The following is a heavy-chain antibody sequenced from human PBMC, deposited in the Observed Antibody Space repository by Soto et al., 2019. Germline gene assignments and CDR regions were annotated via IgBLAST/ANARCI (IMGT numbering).Heavy chain of an antibody. CDR1: GFTFRSYG. CDR3: ARVTYSSSAAPIRYYGMEV. V-gene: IGHV3-33*01. J-gene: IGHJ6*02. D-gene: IGHD6-6*01. Sequence: QVQLVESGGGVVQPGRSLRLSCAASGFTFRSYGMHWVRQAPGKGLEWVAVIWYDGGNKHYADSVKGRFTISRDNSKNTLYLQMKSLRAEDTAVYYCARVTYSSSAAPIRYYGMEVWGQGNTVTGSS. CDR2: IWYDGGNK.